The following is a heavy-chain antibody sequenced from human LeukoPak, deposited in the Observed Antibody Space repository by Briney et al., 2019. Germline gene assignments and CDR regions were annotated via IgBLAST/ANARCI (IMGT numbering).Heavy chain of an antibody. Sequence: KPSETLSLTCNVSGGSISNGDYYWSWIRQPPGKGLEWIGYIYYGGSAYYNPSFKSRVTISVDTSKNQFSLNLTSMTAADTAVYYCAREPGSSSWFDYWGQGTLVTVSS. D-gene: IGHD6-13*01. CDR1: GGSISNGDYY. V-gene: IGHV4-30-4*08. CDR3: AREPGSSSWFDY. CDR2: IYYGGSA. J-gene: IGHJ4*02.